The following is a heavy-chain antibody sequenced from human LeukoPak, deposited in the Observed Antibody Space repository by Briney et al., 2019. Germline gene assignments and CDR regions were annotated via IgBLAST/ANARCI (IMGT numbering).Heavy chain of an antibody. V-gene: IGHV3-30*02. CDR1: GFTFSSYG. J-gene: IGHJ4*02. CDR3: AKDGNYYDSSGYYDKDY. CDR2: IRYDGSNK. Sequence: GGSLRLSCAASGFTFSSYGMHWVRQAPGKGLEWVAFIRYDGSNKYYADSVKGRFTISRDNSKNTLYLQMNSLRAEDTAVYYCAKDGNYYDSSGYYDKDYWGQGTLVTVSS. D-gene: IGHD3-22*01.